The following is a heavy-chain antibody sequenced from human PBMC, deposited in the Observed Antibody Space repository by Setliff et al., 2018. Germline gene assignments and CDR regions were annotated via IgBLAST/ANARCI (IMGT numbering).Heavy chain of an antibody. J-gene: IGHJ4*02. CDR1: GFTFSSYA. V-gene: IGHV3-23*01. CDR3: ARTCSGSGCYAGLES. D-gene: IGHD2-15*01. Sequence: GGSLRLSCSASGFTFSSYAMHWVRQAPGKGLEWVSTISGTTGNTYFADSVKGRFTISRDNSKNTLYLQMNSLRPEDTAVYYCARTCSGSGCYAGLESWGQGTPVTVSS. CDR2: ISGTTGNT.